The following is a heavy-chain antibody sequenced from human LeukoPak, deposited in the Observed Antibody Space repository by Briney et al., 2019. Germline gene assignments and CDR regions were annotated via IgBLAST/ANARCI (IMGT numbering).Heavy chain of an antibody. Sequence: GGSLRLSCAASGFTFSTYGMSWVRGAPGKGLEWVSSISSTSAYIYYSDSVRGRFTISRDNARNSLYLQMDGLRAEDTATYYCSREYPSRSGWFIWGQGTLVTVSS. J-gene: IGHJ4*02. D-gene: IGHD6-19*01. V-gene: IGHV3-21*01. CDR3: SREYPSRSGWFI. CDR1: GFTFSTYG. CDR2: ISSTSAYI.